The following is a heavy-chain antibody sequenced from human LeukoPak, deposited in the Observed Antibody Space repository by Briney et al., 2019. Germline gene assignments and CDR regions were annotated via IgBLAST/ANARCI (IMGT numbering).Heavy chain of an antibody. Sequence: SGPTLVKPSETLSLTCTVSGGSIGTYYWSWIRQSPGKGLEWIGYIYVTGTRYNPYLQSRVTISVDRSRNQFFLKMSSVTAADTAVYYCARHIGGGIEDMDVWGKGTKVIVFS. CDR1: GGSIGTYY. J-gene: IGHJ6*03. CDR3: ARHIGGGIEDMDV. CDR2: IYVTGT. V-gene: IGHV4-59*08. D-gene: IGHD3-16*02.